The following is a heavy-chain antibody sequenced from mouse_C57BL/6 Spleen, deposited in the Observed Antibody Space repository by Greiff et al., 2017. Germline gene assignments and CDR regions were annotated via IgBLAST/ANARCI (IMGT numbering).Heavy chain of an antibody. CDR1: GFTFSDYG. V-gene: IGHV5-17*01. J-gene: IGHJ4*01. D-gene: IGHD2-4*01. CDR3: ARGIYYDYGGYAMDY. CDR2: ISSGSSTI. Sequence: EVQLVESGGGLVKPGGSLKLSCAASGFTFSDYGMHWVRQAPEKGLEWVAYISSGSSTIYYADTVKGRFTISRDNAKNTLFLQMTSLRSEDTAMYYCARGIYYDYGGYAMDYWGQGTSVTVSS.